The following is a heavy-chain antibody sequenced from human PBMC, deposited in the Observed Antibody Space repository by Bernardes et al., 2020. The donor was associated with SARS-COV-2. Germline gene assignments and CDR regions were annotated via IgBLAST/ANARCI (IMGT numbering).Heavy chain of an antibody. V-gene: IGHV1-18*01. CDR3: ARDSSVGLGDY. D-gene: IGHD1-26*01. J-gene: IGHJ4*02. CDR2: ISAYNGNT. CDR1: GYTFTSYG. Sequence: ASFQVSCKASGYTFTSYGISWVRQAPGQGLEWMGWISAYNGNTTYAQKLQGRVTMTTDTSTSTAYMELRSLRSDDTAVYYCARDSSVGLGDYWGQGTLVTGSS.